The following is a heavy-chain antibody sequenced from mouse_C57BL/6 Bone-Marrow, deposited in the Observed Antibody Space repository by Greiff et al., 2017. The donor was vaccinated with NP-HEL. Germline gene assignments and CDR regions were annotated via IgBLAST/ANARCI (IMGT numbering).Heavy chain of an antibody. Sequence: QVQLQQSGAELAKPGASVKLSCKASGYTFTSYWMHWVKQRPGQGLEWIGYINPSSGYTKSNQKFKDKATLTADKSSSTAYMQLSSLTYEDSAVYYCARDYGSSYPGFAYWGQGTLVTVSA. CDR2: INPSSGYT. J-gene: IGHJ3*01. V-gene: IGHV1-7*01. CDR1: GYTFTSYW. CDR3: ARDYGSSYPGFAY. D-gene: IGHD1-1*01.